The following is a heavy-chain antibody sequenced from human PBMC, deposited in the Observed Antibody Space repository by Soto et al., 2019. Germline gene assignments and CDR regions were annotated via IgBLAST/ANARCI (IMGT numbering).Heavy chain of an antibody. D-gene: IGHD3-10*01. J-gene: IGHJ6*02. CDR1: GFTFRSYG. CDR2: MSYDGSNQ. CDR3: AKEFGQGPYYYYGMDV. Sequence: QVPLVESGGYVVQPGRSLRLSCAASGFTFRSYGMHWVRQAPGKELEWVAVMSYDGSNQDYADSVKGRFTISRDNSKTALFMQMSSLRAEDSGVYYWAKEFGQGPYYYYGMDVWGPGTTVTVSS. V-gene: IGHV3-30*18.